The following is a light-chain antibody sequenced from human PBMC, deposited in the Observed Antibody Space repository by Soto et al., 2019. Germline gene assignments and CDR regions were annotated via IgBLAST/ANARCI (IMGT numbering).Light chain of an antibody. CDR2: WAS. CDR3: QQYYSTPRT. CDR1: RNVLYSSNNKNY. Sequence: DIVMTQSPDSVAVSLGERATINCKSSRNVLYSSNNKNYLAWYQQKPGQPPKLLIYWASTRESGVPDRFSGSGSGADFTLTISSLQAEDVAVYYCQQYYSTPRTFGQGTKVDIK. V-gene: IGKV4-1*01. J-gene: IGKJ1*01.